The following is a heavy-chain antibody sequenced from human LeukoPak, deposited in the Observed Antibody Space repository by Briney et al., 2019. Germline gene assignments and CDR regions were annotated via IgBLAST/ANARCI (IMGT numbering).Heavy chain of an antibody. CDR3: AMIEQVVSNVEGGY. J-gene: IGHJ4*02. D-gene: IGHD6-6*01. Sequence: GGSLRLSCAASGFTFSGYWMSWVRQAPGKGLEWVANIKQDGGERYYVDSVKGRFTISRDNAKNSLYLQVNSLRAEDMAVYFCAMIEQVVSNVEGGYWGQGTLVTVSS. CDR1: GFTFSGYW. CDR2: IKQDGGER. V-gene: IGHV3-7*01.